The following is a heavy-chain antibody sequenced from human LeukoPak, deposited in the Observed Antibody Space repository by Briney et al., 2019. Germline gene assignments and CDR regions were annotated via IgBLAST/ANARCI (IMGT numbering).Heavy chain of an antibody. D-gene: IGHD6-13*01. J-gene: IGHJ4*02. V-gene: IGHV3-23*01. CDR1: GFTFSSYA. Sequence: PGGSLRLSCAASGFTFSSYAMSWVRQAPGKGLEWVSAISGSGGSTNYADSVRGRFTISRDNSKNTLYLQMNSLRAEDTAVYYCAVQRTLWQQVLDHWGQGVLVTVSS. CDR3: AVQRTLWQQVLDH. CDR2: ISGSGGST.